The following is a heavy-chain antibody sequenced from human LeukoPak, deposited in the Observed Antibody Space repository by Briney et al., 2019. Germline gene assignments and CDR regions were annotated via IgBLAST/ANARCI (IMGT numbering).Heavy chain of an antibody. CDR1: DSFISSGHY. Sequence: SETLSLTCSVSDSFISSGHYWAWIRQPPGKGLEWIGSIYHSGSTYYNPSLKSRVTISVDTSKNQFSLRLSSVTAADTAVYYCAREAPRYYDFWSGEGLFDYWGQGTLVTVSS. D-gene: IGHD3-3*01. CDR3: AREAPRYYDFWSGEGLFDY. CDR2: IYHSGST. V-gene: IGHV4-38-2*02. J-gene: IGHJ4*02.